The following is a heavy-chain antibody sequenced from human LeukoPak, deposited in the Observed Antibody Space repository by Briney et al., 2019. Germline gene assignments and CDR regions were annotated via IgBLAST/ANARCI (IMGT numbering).Heavy chain of an antibody. CDR1: GFTFSTYS. V-gene: IGHV3-48*02. J-gene: IGHJ4*02. Sequence: GGSLRLSCAASGFTFSTYSMNWVRQAPGKGLEWVSYISSSSSTIYYADSVRGRFPISRDNAKNSLYLQMNSLRDEDTAVYYCARDDDYVWGTYRFDYWGQGTLVTVSS. D-gene: IGHD3-16*02. CDR2: ISSSSSTI. CDR3: ARDDDYVWGTYRFDY.